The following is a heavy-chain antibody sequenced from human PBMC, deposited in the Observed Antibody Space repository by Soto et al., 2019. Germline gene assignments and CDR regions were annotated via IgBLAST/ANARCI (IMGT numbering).Heavy chain of an antibody. J-gene: IGHJ3*02. Sequence: GGSLRLSCAASGFTFSSYDMHWVRQATGKGLEWVSAIGTAGDTYYPGSVKGRFTISRENAKNSLHLQMNSLRAGDTAVYYCARALLTCTNGVCFSADAFDIWGQGTMVTVSS. CDR3: ARALLTCTNGVCFSADAFDI. V-gene: IGHV3-13*01. CDR1: GFTFSSYD. D-gene: IGHD2-8*01. CDR2: IGTAGDT.